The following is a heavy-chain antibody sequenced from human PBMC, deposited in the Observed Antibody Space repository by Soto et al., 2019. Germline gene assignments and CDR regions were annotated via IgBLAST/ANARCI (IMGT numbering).Heavy chain of an antibody. Sequence: EVQLVQSGAEVKKPGESLKISCKGSGYSFTSYWIGWVRQMPGKGLEWMGIIYPGDSDTRYSPSFQGQVTISADKSISTAYLQWSSLRASDTAMYFCARSVYGSKATGGTGDVWGQGTTVTVSS. J-gene: IGHJ6*02. CDR2: IYPGDSDT. CDR3: ARSVYGSKATGGTGDV. V-gene: IGHV5-51*01. D-gene: IGHD1-1*01. CDR1: GYSFTSYW.